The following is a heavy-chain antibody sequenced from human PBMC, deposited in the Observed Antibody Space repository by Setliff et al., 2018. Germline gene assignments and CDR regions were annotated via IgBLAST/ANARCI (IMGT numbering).Heavy chain of an antibody. J-gene: IGHJ5*02. Sequence: SETLSLTCAVSGYSISSGYYWSWIRQPAGKGLEWIGRIYSSGSTKYNPSLKSRVTISGDTSKSQFSLKLSSVTAADTAVYYCARGAPGWELLSWFDPWGQGTLVTVSS. CDR3: ARGAPGWELLSWFDP. D-gene: IGHD1-26*01. CDR1: GYSISSGYY. V-gene: IGHV4-61*02. CDR2: IYSSGST.